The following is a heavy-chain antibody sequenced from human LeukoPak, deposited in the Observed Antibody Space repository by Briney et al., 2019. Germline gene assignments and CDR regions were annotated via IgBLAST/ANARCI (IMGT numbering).Heavy chain of an antibody. CDR1: GFTFSSYS. CDR3: ARDLPLDDYGVDY. D-gene: IGHD4-17*01. Sequence: GGSLRLSCAASGFTFSSYSMNWVRQAPGKGLEWVSYISSSSSTIYYADSVKGRFTISRDNAKNSLYLQMNSLRAEDTAVYYCARDLPLDDYGVDYWGQGTLVTVSS. V-gene: IGHV3-48*01. CDR2: ISSSSSTI. J-gene: IGHJ4*02.